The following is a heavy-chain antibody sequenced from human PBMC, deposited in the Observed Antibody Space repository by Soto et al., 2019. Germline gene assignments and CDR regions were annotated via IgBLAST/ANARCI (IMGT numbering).Heavy chain of an antibody. CDR2: IFYIGST. CDR1: GGAINNRDYY. J-gene: IGHJ6*02. D-gene: IGHD3-16*01. V-gene: IGHV4-31*01. CDR3: ARDRPAFKSFGSGMDV. Sequence: QVQLQESGPGLVKPSQTLSLNCSVSGGAINNRDYYWSWIRQHPGKGLERLRHIFYIGSTDYNPSLKGHLTILIDTSKNEFPLRLTSVTAADTAVYFCARDRPAFKSFGSGMDVWGQGTTVTVSS.